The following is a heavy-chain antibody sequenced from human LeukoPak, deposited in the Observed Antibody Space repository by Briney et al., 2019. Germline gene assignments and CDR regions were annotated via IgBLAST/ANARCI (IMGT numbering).Heavy chain of an antibody. D-gene: IGHD3-22*01. Sequence: SETLSLTCTVSDGSISSDYWNWIRQPPGKELEWIGYIYYTGSTNYNPSLKSRVSLSVDTSKNQFSLKLNSVTAADTAVYYCARLRATLTVVVTLFDSWGQGTLVTVSS. CDR3: ARLRATLTVVVTLFDS. CDR1: DGSISSDY. J-gene: IGHJ4*02. V-gene: IGHV4-59*08. CDR2: IYYTGST.